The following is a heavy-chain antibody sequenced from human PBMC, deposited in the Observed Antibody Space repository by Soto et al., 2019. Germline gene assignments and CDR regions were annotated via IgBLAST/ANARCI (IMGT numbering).Heavy chain of an antibody. CDR3: ARYDFWSGYYGITGWFDP. Sequence: ASVKVSCKASGYTFSSYGISWVRQAPGQGLEWMGWISGYDGITNYAQKFKGRVTMTTDTSTNTAYMELRSLRSDDTAVYYCARYDFWSGYYGITGWFDPWGQGTLVTVSS. CDR2: ISGYDGIT. CDR1: GYTFSSYG. J-gene: IGHJ5*02. D-gene: IGHD3-3*01. V-gene: IGHV1-18*01.